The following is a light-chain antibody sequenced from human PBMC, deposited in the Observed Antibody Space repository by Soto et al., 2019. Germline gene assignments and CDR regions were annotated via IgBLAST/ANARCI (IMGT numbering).Light chain of an antibody. CDR1: VSNIGSNT. V-gene: IGLV1-44*01. CDR2: SND. CDR3: SSYTTSAPYV. Sequence: QSVLTQPPSASGPPGQRVTISCSGSVSNIGSNTVNWYQHLPGTAPRFLIYSNDQRPSGVPDRVSGSKSGTSASLAISGLQSEDEADYYCSSYTTSAPYVFGSGTKVTVL. J-gene: IGLJ1*01.